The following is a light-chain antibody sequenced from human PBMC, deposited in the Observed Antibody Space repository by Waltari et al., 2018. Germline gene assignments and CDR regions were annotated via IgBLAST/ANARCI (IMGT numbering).Light chain of an antibody. J-gene: IGLJ2*01. V-gene: IGLV3-21*03. CDR3: QVWDSSSDHRV. CDR1: NIGNKN. CDR2: DDS. Sequence: SYVVTQPPSVSVAPGKTARITCAGNNIGNKNVHWYQQKPGQAPVLVVYDDSDRPSGIPGEFAGSNSGSTATLTINRAEAGDEADYHCQVWDSSSDHRVFGGGTKLTVL.